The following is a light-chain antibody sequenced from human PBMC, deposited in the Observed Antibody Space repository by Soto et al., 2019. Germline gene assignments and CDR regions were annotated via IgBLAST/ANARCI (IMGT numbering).Light chain of an antibody. CDR1: QSVSTN. CDR2: FAS. CDR3: QQYNKWPRT. Sequence: VMTQCPSTLSVSPGERAALSCRASQSVSTNLACYQQKPGQPPRLLIYFASTRATAVPARFTAGGSGTEFTLTISSLQSDDLAVYYCQQYNKWPRTFGQGTKVDIK. J-gene: IGKJ1*01. V-gene: IGKV3-15*01.